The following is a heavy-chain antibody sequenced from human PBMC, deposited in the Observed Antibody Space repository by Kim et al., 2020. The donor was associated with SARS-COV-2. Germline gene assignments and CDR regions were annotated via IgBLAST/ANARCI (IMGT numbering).Heavy chain of an antibody. CDR1: GGSISSSSYY. J-gene: IGHJ4*02. V-gene: IGHV4-39*01. Sequence: SETLSLTCTVSGGSISSSSYYWGWIRQPPGKGLEWIGSIYYSGSTYYNPPLKSRVTISVDTSKNQFSLKLSSVTAADTAVYYCARQLREFDYWGQGTLVTVSS. CDR3: ARQLREFDY. CDR2: IYYSGST.